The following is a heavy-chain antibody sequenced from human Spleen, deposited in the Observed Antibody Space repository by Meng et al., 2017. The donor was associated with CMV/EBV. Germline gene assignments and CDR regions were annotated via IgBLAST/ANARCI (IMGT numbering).Heavy chain of an antibody. J-gene: IGHJ6*02. Sequence: GGSLRLSCAASGFTFSSYAMHWVRQPPGKGLEWVAVMSSDGSAKYYVESVKGRFTISRDNSKNTLYLQMNNLRVEDTAVYFCVRGHTYGDYYFYGMDVWGQGTTVTVSS. CDR3: VRGHTYGDYYFYGMDV. CDR1: GFTFSSYA. CDR2: MSSDGSAK. V-gene: IGHV3-30-3*01. D-gene: IGHD5-18*01.